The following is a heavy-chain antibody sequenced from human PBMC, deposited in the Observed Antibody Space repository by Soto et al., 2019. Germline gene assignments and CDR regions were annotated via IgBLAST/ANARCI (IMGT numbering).Heavy chain of an antibody. D-gene: IGHD3-9*01. CDR2: IYHSAST. Sequence: PSETLSVTCAVSGGCISSGGYSWSWIRQAPRKGLEWIGYIYHSASTYYTPSLKSRVTISVDRSKNQFSLKLSSVTAADTAGYYCARTAYDILTGYYLGFDYWRQGTLVTVSS. V-gene: IGHV4-30-2*01. CDR1: GGCISSGGYS. CDR3: ARTAYDILTGYYLGFDY. J-gene: IGHJ4*02.